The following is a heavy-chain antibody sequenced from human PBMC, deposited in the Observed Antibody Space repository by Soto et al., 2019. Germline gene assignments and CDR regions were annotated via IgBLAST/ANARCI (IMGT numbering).Heavy chain of an antibody. CDR1: GGSMSSGGYS. V-gene: IGHV4-30-2*01. CDR3: ARVPDV. CDR2: IYHNGSP. J-gene: IGHJ6*02. Sequence: SETLSLTCAVSGGSMSSGGYSWSWIRQPPGKGLEWIGYIYHNGSPYYNPSLKSRVTISVDRSKNQFSLKLSSVTAADTAVYYCARVPDVWGQGTTVPSP.